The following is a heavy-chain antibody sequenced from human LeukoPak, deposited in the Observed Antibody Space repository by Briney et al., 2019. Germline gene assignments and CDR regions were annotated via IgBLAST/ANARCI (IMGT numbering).Heavy chain of an antibody. CDR3: ARFIAAAGTPFAFDI. J-gene: IGHJ3*02. CDR2: IIPIFGTA. D-gene: IGHD6-13*01. CDR1: GYTFTSYG. V-gene: IGHV1-69*05. Sequence: SVKVSCKASGYTFTSYGISWVRQAPGQGLEWMGWIIPIFGTANYAQKFQGRVTITTDESTSTAYMELSSLRSEDTAVYYCARFIAAAGTPFAFDIWGQGTMVTVSS.